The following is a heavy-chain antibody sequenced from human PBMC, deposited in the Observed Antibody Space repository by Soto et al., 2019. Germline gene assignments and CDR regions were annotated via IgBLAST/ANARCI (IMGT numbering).Heavy chain of an antibody. CDR1: GGTFNSYT. CDR2: IIPVFGTT. J-gene: IGHJ2*01. Sequence: QVQLVQSGTEVQKPGSSVKVSCQASGGTFNSYTITWVRQAPGQGLEWVGGIIPVFGTTNSAQKFQGRVTITAHETTSTDYMELTSMRSEDTAVYYCATEYGSGSGWYDRYFDLWGRGTLVTVSS. CDR3: ATEYGSGSGWYDRYFDL. V-gene: IGHV1-69*01. D-gene: IGHD6-19*01.